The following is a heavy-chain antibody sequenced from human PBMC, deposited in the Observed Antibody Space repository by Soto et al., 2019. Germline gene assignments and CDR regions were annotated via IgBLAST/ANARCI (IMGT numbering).Heavy chain of an antibody. CDR2: ISRSSSYI. J-gene: IGHJ3*02. CDR3: ARDVGYCTNGVCYTGWKAFDI. D-gene: IGHD2-8*01. V-gene: IGHV3-21*01. Sequence: EVQLVESGGGLVKPGGSLRLSCAASGFTCSSYRMNWVRQAPGKGLGWVSSISRSSSYIYYADSLKGRFTISSDNDKNSLYLQMNSLRADDTAVYYCARDVGYCTNGVCYTGWKAFDIWGQGTMVTVSS. CDR1: GFTCSSYR.